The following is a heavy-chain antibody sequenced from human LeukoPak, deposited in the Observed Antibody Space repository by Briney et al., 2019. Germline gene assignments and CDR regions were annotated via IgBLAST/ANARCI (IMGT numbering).Heavy chain of an antibody. J-gene: IGHJ4*02. CDR3: VFRTLVVPAAMGGFDY. CDR2: ISYDGSNK. Sequence: PGGSLRLSCAASGFTFSSYAMHWVRQAPGKGLEWVAVISYDGSNKYYADSVKGRFTISRDNSKNTLYLQMNSLRAEDTAVYYCVFRTLVVPAAMGGFDYWGQGTLVTVSS. D-gene: IGHD2-2*01. CDR1: GFTFSSYA. V-gene: IGHV3-30-3*01.